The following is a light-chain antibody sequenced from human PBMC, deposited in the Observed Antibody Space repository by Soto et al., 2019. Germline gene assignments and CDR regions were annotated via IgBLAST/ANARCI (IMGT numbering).Light chain of an antibody. CDR3: CSYAGSSSWV. Sequence: QSVLTQPASVSGSPGQSITISCTGTSSDIGNYNFVTWYQQHPGKAPKLMIYEGTKRPSGVSNRFSGSNSGNTASLTISGLQAEDEADYYCCSYAGSSSWVFGGGTQLTVL. CDR1: SSDIGNYNF. CDR2: EGT. J-gene: IGLJ3*02. V-gene: IGLV2-23*01.